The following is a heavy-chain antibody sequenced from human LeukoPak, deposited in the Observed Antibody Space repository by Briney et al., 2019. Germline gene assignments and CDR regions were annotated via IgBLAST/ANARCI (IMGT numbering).Heavy chain of an antibody. J-gene: IGHJ4*02. CDR3: ARHPYSSSFFDY. CDR1: GGSISSSSYY. V-gene: IGHV4-39*01. Sequence: PSETLSLTCTVSGGSISSSSYYWGWIRQPPGKGLEWIGSIYYSGSTYYNPSLKSRVTISVDTFKNQFSLKLSSVTAADTAVYYCARHPYSSSFFDYWGQGTLVTVSS. CDR2: IYYSGST. D-gene: IGHD6-13*01.